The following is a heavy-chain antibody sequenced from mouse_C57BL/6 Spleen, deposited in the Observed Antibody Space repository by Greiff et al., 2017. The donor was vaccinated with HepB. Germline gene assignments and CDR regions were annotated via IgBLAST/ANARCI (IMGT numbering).Heavy chain of an antibody. CDR2: ISSGGDYI. J-gene: IGHJ4*01. D-gene: IGHD2-4*01. CDR1: GFTFSSYA. CDR3: TRDPFYDYDGAMDY. V-gene: IGHV5-9-1*02. Sequence: EVQGVESGEGLVKPGGSLKLSCAASGFTFSSYAMSWVRQTPEKRLEWVAYISSGGDYIYYADTVKGRFTISRDNARNTLYLQMSSLKSEDTAMYYCTRDPFYDYDGAMDYWGQGTSVTVSS.